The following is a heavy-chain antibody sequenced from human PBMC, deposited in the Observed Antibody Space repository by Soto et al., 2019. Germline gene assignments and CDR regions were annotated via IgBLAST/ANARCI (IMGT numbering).Heavy chain of an antibody. CDR3: AKGTTVTTLTWFDP. J-gene: IGHJ5*01. D-gene: IGHD4-17*01. CDR2: ISGSGGST. V-gene: IGHV3-23*01. Sequence: EVRLLGSGGGLVQPGGSLRLSCAASGFTFSSYAMGWVRQAPGKGLEWVSAISGSGGSTYYADSVKGRFTISRDNSQYPLYLQMNSLRAEDTDVDYCAKGTTVTTLTWFDPWGQGTLVTVSS. CDR1: GFTFSSYA.